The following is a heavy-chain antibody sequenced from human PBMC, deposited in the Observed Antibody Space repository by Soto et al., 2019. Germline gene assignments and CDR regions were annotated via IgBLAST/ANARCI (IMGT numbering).Heavy chain of an antibody. CDR2: IIPIIGTA. CDR1: GGTFNNYA. V-gene: IGHV1-69*01. Sequence: QVQLVQSGAEGKKPGSSVKVSCKASGGTFNNYAISWVRQAPGQGLEWMGGIIPIIGTADYAHKFQGRLAIIADESTGTTFIELISLRSEDTALYYCARGGVDVVATSAFDYWGQGTLVTVSS. J-gene: IGHJ4*02. D-gene: IGHD5-12*01. CDR3: ARGGVDVVATSAFDY.